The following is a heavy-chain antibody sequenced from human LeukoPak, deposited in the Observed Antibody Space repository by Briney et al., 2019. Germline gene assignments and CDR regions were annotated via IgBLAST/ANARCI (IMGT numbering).Heavy chain of an antibody. CDR1: GYTFSGFY. V-gene: IGHV1-2*02. CDR3: ARTSIAAAGNLRDNWFDP. CDR2: INPNSGGT. D-gene: IGHD6-13*01. J-gene: IGHJ5*02. Sequence: ASVRVSCKPSGYTFSGFYIHWVRQAPGQGLEWMGWINPNSGGTNYAQKFQGRVTMTRDTSISTAYMELSRLRSDDTAVYYCARTSIAAAGNLRDNWFDPWGQGTLVTVSS.